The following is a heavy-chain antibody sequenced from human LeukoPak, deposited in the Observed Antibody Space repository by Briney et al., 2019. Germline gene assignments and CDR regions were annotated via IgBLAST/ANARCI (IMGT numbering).Heavy chain of an antibody. Sequence: PSETLSLTCTVSGGSISSSSYYWGWIRQPPGKGLEWIGSIYYSGSTYYNPSLKSRVTISVDTSKNQFSLKLSSVTAADTAVYYCARTYCSSTSCYHRVAFDIWGQGTMVTVSS. D-gene: IGHD2-2*01. J-gene: IGHJ3*02. CDR3: ARTYCSSTSCYHRVAFDI. CDR2: IYYSGST. CDR1: GGSISSSSYY. V-gene: IGHV4-39*07.